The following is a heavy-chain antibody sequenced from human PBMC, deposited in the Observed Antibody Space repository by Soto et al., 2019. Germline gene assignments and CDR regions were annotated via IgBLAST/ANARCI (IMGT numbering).Heavy chain of an antibody. V-gene: IGHV1-69*01. CDR2: IPPTLGIP. CDR3: AADGSGGTYVGVQYSEF. Sequence: QMLLVQSGAEVRKPGSSVRVSCKASGGTFSSNPFSWVRRAPGQGLEWLGGIPPTLGIPFNGQKLQGRVIITADEATRTVYMELRSLRAEDAAVYYCAADGSGGTYVGVQYSEFWGQGTLVTVSA. CDR1: GGTFSSNP. J-gene: IGHJ4*02. D-gene: IGHD2-15*01.